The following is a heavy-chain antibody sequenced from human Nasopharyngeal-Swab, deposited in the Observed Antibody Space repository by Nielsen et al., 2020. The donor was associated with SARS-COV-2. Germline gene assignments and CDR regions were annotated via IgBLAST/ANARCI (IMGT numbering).Heavy chain of an antibody. CDR2: INHSGST. CDR1: GGSFSGYY. Sequence: TRSLTCAVYGGSFSGYYWSWIRQPPGKGLEWIGEINHSGSTNYNPSLKSRVTISVDTSKNQFSLKLSSVTAADTAVYYCARGGYDYVWGSYRGYFDYWGQGTLVTVSS. CDR3: ARGGYDYVWGSYRGYFDY. V-gene: IGHV4-34*01. D-gene: IGHD3-16*02. J-gene: IGHJ4*02.